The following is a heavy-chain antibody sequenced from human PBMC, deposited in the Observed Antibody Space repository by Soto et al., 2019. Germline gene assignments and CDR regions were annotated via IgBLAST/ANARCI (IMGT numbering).Heavy chain of an antibody. D-gene: IGHD4-4*01. Sequence: SETLSLTCAVYGGSFSGYYWSWIRQPPGKGLEWIGEINHSGSTNYNPSLKSRVTISVDSSKSQFSLKLSSVTAADAAVYYCARRAVSTGYHYYYGMDVWGQGXTVTVSS. CDR3: ARRAVSTGYHYYYGMDV. V-gene: IGHV4-34*01. CDR1: GGSFSGYY. J-gene: IGHJ6*02. CDR2: INHSGST.